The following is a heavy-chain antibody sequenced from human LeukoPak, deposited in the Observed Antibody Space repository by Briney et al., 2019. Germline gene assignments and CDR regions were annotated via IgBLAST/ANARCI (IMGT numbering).Heavy chain of an antibody. V-gene: IGHV1-69-2*01. CDR3: ATGRGYDYGGVIENWFDP. D-gene: IGHD4/OR15-4a*01. J-gene: IGHJ5*02. Sequence: ATVKISCKVSGYTFTDYYMHWVQQAPGKGLEWMGHVDPEDGETISAEKFQGRVTITADTSTDTAYMELSSLRSEDTAVYYCATGRGYDYGGVIENWFDPWGQGTLVTVSS. CDR2: VDPEDGET. CDR1: GYTFTDYY.